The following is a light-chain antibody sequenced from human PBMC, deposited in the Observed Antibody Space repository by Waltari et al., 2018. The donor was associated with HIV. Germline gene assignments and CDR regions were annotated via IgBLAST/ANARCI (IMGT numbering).Light chain of an antibody. CDR3: QQYDTSPWT. V-gene: IGKV3-20*01. CDR1: QSVSSSY. J-gene: IGKJ1*01. CDR2: AAS. Sequence: IVLTQSPGTLSLSPGERATLSCRASQSVSSSYLAWYQQKPGQAPRLLIYAASSTVTDIPARFSGSGSGTDFTLSISRLEPEDFAIYYCQQYDTSPWTFGQGTKVEIK.